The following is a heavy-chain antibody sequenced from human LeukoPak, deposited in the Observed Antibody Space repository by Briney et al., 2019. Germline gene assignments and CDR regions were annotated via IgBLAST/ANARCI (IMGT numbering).Heavy chain of an antibody. V-gene: IGHV4-34*01. J-gene: IGHJ5*02. Sequence: SETLSLTCAVYGGSFSGYYWSWIRQPPGKGLEWIGEINHSGSANYNPSLKSRVTISVDTSKNQFSLKLSSVTAADTAVYYCARGRPWFDPWGQGTLVTVSS. CDR1: GGSFSGYY. CDR3: ARGRPWFDP. CDR2: INHSGSA.